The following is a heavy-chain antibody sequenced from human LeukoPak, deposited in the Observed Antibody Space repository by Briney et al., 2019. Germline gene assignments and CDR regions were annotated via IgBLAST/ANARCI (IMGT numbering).Heavy chain of an antibody. Sequence: SVKVSCKASGGTFSSYAISWVRQAPGQGLEWMGGIIPTFGTANYAQKFQGRVTITADESTSTAYMELSSLRSGDTAVYYCARAIPLGYCSSISCPLNWFDPWGQGTLVTVSS. CDR2: IIPTFGTA. D-gene: IGHD2-2*01. J-gene: IGHJ5*02. V-gene: IGHV1-69*01. CDR1: GGTFSSYA. CDR3: ARAIPLGYCSSISCPLNWFDP.